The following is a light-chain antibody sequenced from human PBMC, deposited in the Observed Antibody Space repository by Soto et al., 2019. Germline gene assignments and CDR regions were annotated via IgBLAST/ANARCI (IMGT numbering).Light chain of an antibody. CDR1: QGIAGY. V-gene: IGKV1-9*01. CDR2: VAS. Sequence: IQLTQSPSSLSESVGDRVTITCRASQGIAGYLAWYQQKPGKAPKLLIYVASTLQSGVPSRFSGSGSETDFTLTISSLQPEDSATYYCQQLRAYPITFGQGTRLDIK. CDR3: QQLRAYPIT. J-gene: IGKJ5*01.